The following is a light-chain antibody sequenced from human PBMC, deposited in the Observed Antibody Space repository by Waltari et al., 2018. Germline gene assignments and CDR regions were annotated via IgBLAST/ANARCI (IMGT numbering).Light chain of an antibody. Sequence: QSALTQPRSVSGSPGQAVTIPCTGTSSDVGGYKYVSWYQQHPGKAPKLMIYDVSKRPSGVPDRFSGSKSGNTASLTISGLQAEDEADYYCCSYAGSYTLVVFGGGTKLTVL. CDR1: SSDVGGYKY. V-gene: IGLV2-11*02. J-gene: IGLJ2*01. CDR2: DVS. CDR3: CSYAGSYTLVV.